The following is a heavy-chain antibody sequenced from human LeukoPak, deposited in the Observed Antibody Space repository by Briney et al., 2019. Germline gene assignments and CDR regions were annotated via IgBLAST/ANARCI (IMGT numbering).Heavy chain of an antibody. CDR3: AKDGPEVSYGGNSDFDY. V-gene: IGHV3-23*01. CDR1: GFTYSSYA. CDR2: ISGSGGST. J-gene: IGHJ4*02. D-gene: IGHD4-17*01. Sequence: GSLRLSCAASGFTYSSYAMSWVRQAPGKGLEWVSTISGSGGSTYYADSAKGRFTISRDNSKNTLYLQMNSLRAEDTAVYYCAKDGPEVSYGGNSDFDYWGQGTLVTVSS.